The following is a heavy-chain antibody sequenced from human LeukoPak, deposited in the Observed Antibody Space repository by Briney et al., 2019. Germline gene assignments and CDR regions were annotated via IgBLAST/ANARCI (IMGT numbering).Heavy chain of an antibody. V-gene: IGHV4-31*03. CDR2: IYYSGST. D-gene: IGHD3-10*01. J-gene: IGHJ4*02. Sequence: SQTLSLTCTVSGGSISSGGYCWSWIRQHPGKGLEWIGYIYYSGSTYYNPSLKSRVTISVDTSKNQFSLKLSSVTAADTAVYYCARGDNKILWFGELLAPFDYWGQGTLVTVSS. CDR1: GGSISSGGYC. CDR3: ARGDNKILWFGELLAPFDY.